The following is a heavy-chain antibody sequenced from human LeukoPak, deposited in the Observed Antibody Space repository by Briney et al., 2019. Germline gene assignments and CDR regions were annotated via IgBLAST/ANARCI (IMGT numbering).Heavy chain of an antibody. V-gene: IGHV3-11*01. D-gene: IGHD3-3*01. CDR2: ISSSGSTI. CDR3: ASAILDFWSAGVDY. CDR1: GFTFSDYY. Sequence: PGGSLRLSCAASGFTFSDYYMSWIRQAPGKGLEWVSYISSSGSTIYYADSVKGRFTISRDNSKNTLYPQMNSLRAEDTAVYYCASAILDFWSAGVDYWGQGTLVTVSS. J-gene: IGHJ4*02.